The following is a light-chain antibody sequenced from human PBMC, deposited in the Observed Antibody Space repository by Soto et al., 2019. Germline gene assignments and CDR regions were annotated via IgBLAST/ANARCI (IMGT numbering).Light chain of an antibody. V-gene: IGKV4-1*01. Sequence: DIVMTQSQDSLAVSLGERATINCKSSQSVLYSSNKKNYLAWYQQKSGQSPKVLIYWASTRESGVPDRFSGSGSGTDFTLPISSLQAEDAAVYYWQQSYSTPRTFGQGTKVEIK. CDR2: WAS. CDR3: QQSYSTPRT. J-gene: IGKJ1*01. CDR1: QSVLYSSNKKNY.